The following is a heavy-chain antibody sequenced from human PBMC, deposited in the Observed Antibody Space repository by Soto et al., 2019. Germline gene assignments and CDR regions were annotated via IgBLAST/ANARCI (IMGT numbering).Heavy chain of an antibody. CDR1: GCTFRSYS. Sequence: PGGSLRLSCAASGCTFRSYSINWVRQAPGKGLEWVSSISSSSSYIYYADSVKGRFTISRDNAKNALYLQMSSLSAEARAVYYCARREVGANTCNYWGQGTLVIVSS. CDR2: ISSSSSYI. V-gene: IGHV3-21*01. J-gene: IGHJ4*02. D-gene: IGHD1-26*01. CDR3: ARREVGANTCNY.